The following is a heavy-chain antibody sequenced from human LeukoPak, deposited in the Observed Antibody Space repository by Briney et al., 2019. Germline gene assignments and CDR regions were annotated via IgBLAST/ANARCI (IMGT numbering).Heavy chain of an antibody. CDR2: IYHDETNK. V-gene: IGHV3-33*01. CDR3: AREDDGFDV. Sequence: GGSLRLSCASSGFTFSKHGMHWVRQAPGKGLEWVAVIYHDETNKYYAHSVKGRFTISRDNSKNTLFLQMNSLRGEDTAVYFCAREDDGFDVWGQGTPVTVSS. CDR1: GFTFSKHG. J-gene: IGHJ3*01.